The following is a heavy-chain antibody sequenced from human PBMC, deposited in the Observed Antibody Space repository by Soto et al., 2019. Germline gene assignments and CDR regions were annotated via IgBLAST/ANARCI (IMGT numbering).Heavy chain of an antibody. D-gene: IGHD5-18*01. Sequence: SETLSLTCTVSGGSIRTYYCSWIRQPPGKGLEWIGYVYSSGSTHYNPSLQSRVTISADTSKNQVSLKVNSVTAADTAVYYCARDHPHSYGVYYFDYWGQGTPVTVSS. J-gene: IGHJ4*02. V-gene: IGHV4-59*01. CDR1: GGSIRTYY. CDR2: VYSSGST. CDR3: ARDHPHSYGVYYFDY.